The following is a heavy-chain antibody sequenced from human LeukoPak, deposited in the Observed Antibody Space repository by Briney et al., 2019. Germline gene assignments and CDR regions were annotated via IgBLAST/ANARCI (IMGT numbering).Heavy chain of an antibody. D-gene: IGHD6-19*01. CDR3: ARPTGIAVAGTFDY. J-gene: IGHJ4*02. V-gene: IGHV4-39*01. CDR2: IYYSGST. Sequence: SGPGLVKPSQTLSLTCTVSGGSISSSSYYWGWIRQPPGKGLEWIGSIYYSGSTYYNPSLKSRVTISVDTSKNQFSLRLSSVTAADTAVYYCARPTGIAVAGTFDYWGQGTLVTVSS. CDR1: GGSISSSSYY.